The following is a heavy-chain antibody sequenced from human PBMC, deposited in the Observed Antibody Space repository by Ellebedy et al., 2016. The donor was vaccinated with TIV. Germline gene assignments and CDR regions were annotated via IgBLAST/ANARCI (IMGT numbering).Heavy chain of an antibody. J-gene: IGHJ4*02. Sequence: GESLKISCAASGFTFSDFSMHWVRQAPGKGLEWVSSISGDLDDVKCSASLKGRFTISRDNTKKSLFLQMDSLRADDTAVYYCARDRGERGLLSFFDLWGPGTMVTVS. V-gene: IGHV3-21*01. CDR1: GFTFSDFS. CDR2: ISGDLDDV. CDR3: ARDRGERGLLSFFDL. D-gene: IGHD2/OR15-2a*01.